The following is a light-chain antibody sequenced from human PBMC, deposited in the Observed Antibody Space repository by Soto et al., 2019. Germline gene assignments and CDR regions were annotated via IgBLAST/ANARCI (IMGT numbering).Light chain of an antibody. CDR2: EVS. Sequence: QSALTQPASVSGSPGQSITISCTGTSSDVGSYNLVSWYQHHPGKAPKLIIYEVSKRPSGVSNRFSGSKSGNTASLTISGFQAEDEADYYCCSYAGSSTLVFGTGTKVTVL. CDR3: CSYAGSSTLV. J-gene: IGLJ1*01. CDR1: SSDVGSYNL. V-gene: IGLV2-23*02.